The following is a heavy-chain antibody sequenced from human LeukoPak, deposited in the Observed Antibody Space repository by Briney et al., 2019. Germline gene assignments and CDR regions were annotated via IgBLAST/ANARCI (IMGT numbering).Heavy chain of an antibody. J-gene: IGHJ4*02. CDR3: ARANPLYCSSTTCLFDY. Sequence: WDSVTVSCKASGYTFTGYYMHWVRQAPGQGFEWMGWINPNSGETNYAQKFQGRVTMTRDTSISTAHMELSRLRSDDTAVYYCARANPLYCSSTTCLFDYWGQGTLVTVSS. CDR1: GYTFTGYY. V-gene: IGHV1-2*02. D-gene: IGHD2-2*01. CDR2: INPNSGET.